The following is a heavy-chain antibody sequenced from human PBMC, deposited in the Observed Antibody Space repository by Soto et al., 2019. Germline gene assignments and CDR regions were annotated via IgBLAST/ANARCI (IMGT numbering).Heavy chain of an antibody. CDR3: ARESHDILTGPPWVWYFDL. V-gene: IGHV4-34*01. Sequence: QVQLQQWGAGPLRPLETLSLTCGVSGGSFSGYYWAWIRQSPGKGLECIGEINDPGSINYNPSLKSRVSISVDTSKNHYSLNLRSVTAADTAVYYCARESHDILTGPPWVWYFDLWGRGTLVTVSS. CDR1: GGSFSGYY. D-gene: IGHD3-9*01. CDR2: INDPGSI. J-gene: IGHJ2*01.